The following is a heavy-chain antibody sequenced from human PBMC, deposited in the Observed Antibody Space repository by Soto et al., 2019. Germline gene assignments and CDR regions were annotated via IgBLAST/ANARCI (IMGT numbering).Heavy chain of an antibody. J-gene: IGHJ3*02. Sequence: SETLSLTCTVSGGSISSSSYYWGWIRQPPGKGLEWIGSIYYSGSTYYNPSLKSRVTISVDTSKNQFSLKLSSVTAADTAVYYCARQEIPGYYYDSSGYDAFDIWGQGTMVT. CDR2: IYYSGST. V-gene: IGHV4-39*01. D-gene: IGHD3-22*01. CDR3: ARQEIPGYYYDSSGYDAFDI. CDR1: GGSISSSSYY.